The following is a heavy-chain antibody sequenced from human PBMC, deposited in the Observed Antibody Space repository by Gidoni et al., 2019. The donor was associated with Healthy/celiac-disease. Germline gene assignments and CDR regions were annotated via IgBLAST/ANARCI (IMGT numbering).Heavy chain of an antibody. V-gene: IGHV3-23*01. Sequence: EVQLLESGGGLVQPGGSLRLSCAASGFTFSSYAMSWVRQAPGKGLEWVSAISGSGGSTYYADSVKGRFTISRDNSKNTLYLQMNSLRAEDTAVYYCAKDGGRGYYGSGSYYIWGQGTLVTVSS. D-gene: IGHD3-10*01. J-gene: IGHJ4*02. CDR1: GFTFSSYA. CDR2: ISGSGGST. CDR3: AKDGGRGYYGSGSYYI.